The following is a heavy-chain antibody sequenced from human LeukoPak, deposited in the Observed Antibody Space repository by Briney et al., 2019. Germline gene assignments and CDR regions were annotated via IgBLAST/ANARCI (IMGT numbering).Heavy chain of an antibody. J-gene: IGHJ6*02. CDR3: ARDGRVAGGAGVDYYGMDV. D-gene: IGHD6-19*01. CDR1: GGTFSSYA. V-gene: IGHV1-69*04. CDR2: IIPILGIA. Sequence: SVKVSCKASGGTFSSYAISWVRQAPGQGLEWMGRIIPILGIANYAQKFQGRVTITADKSTSTAYMELSSLRSDDTAVYYCARDGRVAGGAGVDYYGMDVWGQGTTVTVSS.